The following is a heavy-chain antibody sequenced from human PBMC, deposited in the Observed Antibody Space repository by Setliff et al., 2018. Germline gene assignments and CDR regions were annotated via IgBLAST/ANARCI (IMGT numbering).Heavy chain of an antibody. J-gene: IGHJ4*02. CDR3: ARQPEGGYYDSSGYYGMAPYYFDY. CDR2: IYHSGST. Sequence: PSETLSLTCAVSGYSISSGYYWGWIRQPPGKGLEWIGSIYHSGSTYYNPSLKCRVTISVDTSKNQFSLKLSSVTAADTAVYYCARQPEGGYYDSSGYYGMAPYYFDYWGQGTLVTVSS. CDR1: GYSISSGYY. V-gene: IGHV4-38-2*01. D-gene: IGHD3-22*01.